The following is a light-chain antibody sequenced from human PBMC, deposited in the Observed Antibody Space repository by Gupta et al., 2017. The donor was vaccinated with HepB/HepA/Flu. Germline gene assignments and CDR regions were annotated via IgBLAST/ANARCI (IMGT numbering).Light chain of an antibody. CDR2: LNSDGSH. V-gene: IGLV4-69*01. CDR3: QTWDTGIGV. J-gene: IGLJ3*02. CDR1: SGHSSYA. Sequence: QLVLTQSPSASASLGASVKLTCHLSSGHSSYAIAWHQQQPEKGPRYLMKLNSDGSHSKGDGIPDRFSGSSSGAERYLTISSLQSEDEADYYCQTWDTGIGVFGGGTKLTVL.